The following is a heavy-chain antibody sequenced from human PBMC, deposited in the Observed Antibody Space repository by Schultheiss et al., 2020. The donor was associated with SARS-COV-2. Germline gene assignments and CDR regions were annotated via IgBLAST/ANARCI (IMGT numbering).Heavy chain of an antibody. J-gene: IGHJ5*02. V-gene: IGHV1-69*13. CDR3: AREVNRGRRFDP. CDR2: IIPIFGTA. CDR1: GGTFSSYA. D-gene: IGHD3-10*01. Sequence: SVKVSCKASGGTFSSYAISWVRQAPGQGLEWMGGIIPIFGTANYAQKFQGRVTITADESTSTAYMELSSLRSDDTAVYYCAREVNRGRRFDPWGQGTLVTVSS.